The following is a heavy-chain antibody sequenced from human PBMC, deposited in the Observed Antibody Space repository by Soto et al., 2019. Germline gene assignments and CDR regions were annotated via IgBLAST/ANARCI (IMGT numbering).Heavy chain of an antibody. D-gene: IGHD6-19*01. Sequence: QVQLVESGGGVVQPGRSLRLSCAASGFTFSSYAMHWVRQAPGKGLEWVAVISYDGSNKYYADSVKGRFTISRDNSKNTLSLQMNSLRAEDTAVYYCASPRGLGDGSGWYLPGLAYWGQGTLVAVSS. CDR1: GFTFSSYA. V-gene: IGHV3-30-3*01. J-gene: IGHJ4*02. CDR3: ASPRGLGDGSGWYLPGLAY. CDR2: ISYDGSNK.